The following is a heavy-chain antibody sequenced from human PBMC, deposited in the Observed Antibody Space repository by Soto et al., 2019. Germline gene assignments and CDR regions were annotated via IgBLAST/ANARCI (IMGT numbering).Heavy chain of an antibody. Sequence: EVQLLESGGGLVQPGGSLRLSCAASGFTFSSYAMSWVRQAPGKGLEWVSAISGSGGSTYYADSVKGRFTISRDNYKKTLYLQINSLRAEDTAVYYCAKGLSRLYYYSGMDVWGQGTTVTVSS. CDR3: AKGLSRLYYYSGMDV. J-gene: IGHJ6*02. V-gene: IGHV3-23*01. D-gene: IGHD3-16*01. CDR2: ISGSGGST. CDR1: GFTFSSYA.